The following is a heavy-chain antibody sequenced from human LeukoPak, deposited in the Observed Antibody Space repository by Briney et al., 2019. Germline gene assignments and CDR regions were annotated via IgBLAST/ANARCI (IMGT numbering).Heavy chain of an antibody. J-gene: IGHJ4*02. CDR2: ISSSSRYI. CDR1: GFTFSTYS. Sequence: PGGSLRLSCAASGFTFSTYSMDWVRQAPGKGLEWVSSISSSSRYIHYAPSVKGRFTISSDNAKNSLYLQMNSLRAEDTAVYYCARSGVIVPAAIPYWGQGTLVTVCS. V-gene: IGHV3-21*01. D-gene: IGHD2-2*01. CDR3: ARSGVIVPAAIPY.